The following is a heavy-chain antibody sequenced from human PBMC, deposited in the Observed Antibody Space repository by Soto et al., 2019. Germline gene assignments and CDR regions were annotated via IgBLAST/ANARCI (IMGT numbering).Heavy chain of an antibody. CDR3: AKSAAGILGY. Sequence: VAVISYDGSNKYYADSVKGRFTISRDNSKNTLYLQMNSLRAEDTAVYYCAKSAAGILGYWGQGTLVTVSS. CDR2: ISYDGSNK. D-gene: IGHD6-13*01. J-gene: IGHJ4*02. V-gene: IGHV3-30*18.